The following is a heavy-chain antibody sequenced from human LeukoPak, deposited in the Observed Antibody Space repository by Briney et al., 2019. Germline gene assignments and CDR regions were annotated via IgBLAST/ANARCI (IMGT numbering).Heavy chain of an antibody. V-gene: IGHV3-30*18. Sequence: GRSLRLSCAASGFTFSSCGMHWVRQAPGKGLEWVAVISYDGSNKYYADSVKGRFTISRDNSKNTLYLQMNSLRAEDTAVYYCAKDRRYCSGGSCLFYYYGMDVWGQGTTVTVSS. D-gene: IGHD2-15*01. J-gene: IGHJ6*02. CDR1: GFTFSSCG. CDR2: ISYDGSNK. CDR3: AKDRRYCSGGSCLFYYYGMDV.